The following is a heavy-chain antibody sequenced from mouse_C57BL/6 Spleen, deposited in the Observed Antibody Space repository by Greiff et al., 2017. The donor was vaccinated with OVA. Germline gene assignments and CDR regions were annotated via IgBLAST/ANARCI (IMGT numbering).Heavy chain of an antibody. J-gene: IGHJ2*01. V-gene: IGHV1-50*01. CDR1: GYTFTSYW. CDR2: IDPSDSYT. Sequence: QVQLKQPGAELVKPGASVKLSCKASGYTFTSYWMQWVKQRPGQGLEWIGEIDPSDSYTNYNQKFKGKATLTVDTSSSTAYMQLSSLTSEDSAVYYCARGGPLYYFDYWGQGTTLTVSS. CDR3: ARGGPLYYFDY.